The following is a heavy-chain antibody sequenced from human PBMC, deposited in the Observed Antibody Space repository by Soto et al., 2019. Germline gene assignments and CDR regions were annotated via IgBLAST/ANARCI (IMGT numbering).Heavy chain of an antibody. D-gene: IGHD2-8*01. V-gene: IGHV4-61*01. CDR2: IYYSGST. CDR1: GGSVSSGSYY. J-gene: IGHJ5*02. Sequence: SETLSLTCTVSGGSVSSGSYYWSWIWRPPGKGLEWIGYIYYSGSTNYNPSLKTRVTISVDTAKNQFSLKLRSVTAADTDVYYCARGIVYCTNGVCFRFDPWGQGTLVTVSS. CDR3: ARGIVYCTNGVCFRFDP.